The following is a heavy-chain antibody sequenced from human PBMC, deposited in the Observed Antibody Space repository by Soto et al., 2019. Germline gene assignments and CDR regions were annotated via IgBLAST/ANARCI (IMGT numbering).Heavy chain of an antibody. D-gene: IGHD7-27*01. Sequence: PSETLSLTCTIYGDSISSYFWSWIRQPPGKGLEWIGYIHYSGTTVYSPSLKSRVTMSIDTSENQFTLNLTPVTAADTAVYFCARDTGGYYLDSWGQGSLVTVS. CDR2: IHYSGTT. J-gene: IGHJ4*01. V-gene: IGHV4-59*01. CDR1: GDSISSYF. CDR3: ARDTGGYYLDS.